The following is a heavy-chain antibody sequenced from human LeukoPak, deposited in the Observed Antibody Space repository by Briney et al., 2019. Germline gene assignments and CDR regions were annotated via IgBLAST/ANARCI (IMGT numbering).Heavy chain of an antibody. Sequence: SETLSLTCAVYGGSFSGYYWSWIRQPPGKGLEWIGEINHSGSTNYNPSLKSRVTISVDTSKNQFSLKLSSVTAADAAVYYCARGLNSGYVRLWGQGTLVTVSS. J-gene: IGHJ4*02. CDR3: ARGLNSGYVRL. V-gene: IGHV4-34*01. CDR1: GGSFSGYY. CDR2: INHSGST. D-gene: IGHD5-12*01.